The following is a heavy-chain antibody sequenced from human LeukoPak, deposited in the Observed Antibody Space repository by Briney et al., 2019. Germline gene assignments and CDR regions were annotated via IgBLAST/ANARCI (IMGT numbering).Heavy chain of an antibody. CDR3: ARGSSSWHGGMDV. Sequence: GGSLRLSCAASGFTFSSYSMNWVRQAPGKGLEWVSYISSSSSTTYYADSVKGRFTISRDKSKNTVFLQMDSLRAEDTAVYYCARGSSSWHGGMDVWGQGTTVTVSS. D-gene: IGHD6-13*01. V-gene: IGHV3-48*01. CDR2: ISSSSSTT. J-gene: IGHJ6*02. CDR1: GFTFSSYS.